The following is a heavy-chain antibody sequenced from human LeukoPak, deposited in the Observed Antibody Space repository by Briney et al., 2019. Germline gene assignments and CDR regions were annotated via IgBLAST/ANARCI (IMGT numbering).Heavy chain of an antibody. CDR1: GFTLSSYW. Sequence: GGSLRLSCAASGFTLSSYWMHWVREAPGKGLVWVSDINSDGSTTRYADSVKGRFTISRDNAKNTLYLEMNSLRAEDTAVYYCATRDYTSSKYWGQGTLVTVSS. V-gene: IGHV3-74*01. CDR3: ATRDYTSSKY. D-gene: IGHD6-6*01. J-gene: IGHJ4*02. CDR2: INSDGSTT.